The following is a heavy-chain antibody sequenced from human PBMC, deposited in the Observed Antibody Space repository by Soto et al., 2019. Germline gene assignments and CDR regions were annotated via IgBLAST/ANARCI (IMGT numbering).Heavy chain of an antibody. CDR1: GGTFSSYT. V-gene: IGHV1-69*02. CDR3: ARGDPRVAHTAMAPYFDY. D-gene: IGHD5-18*01. Sequence: QVQLVQSGAEVKKPGSSVKVSCKASGGTFSSYTISWVRQAPGQGLEWMGRIIPILGIANYAQKFQGRVTITADKSTSTAYMELSSLRSEDTAVYYCARGDPRVAHTAMAPYFDYWGQGTLVTVSS. J-gene: IGHJ4*02. CDR2: IIPILGIA.